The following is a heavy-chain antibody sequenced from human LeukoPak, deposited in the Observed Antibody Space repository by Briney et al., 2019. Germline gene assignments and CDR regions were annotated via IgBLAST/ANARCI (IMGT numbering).Heavy chain of an antibody. J-gene: IGHJ5*02. Sequence: PSETLSLTRAVYGGSFSGYYWSWIRQPPGKGLEWIGEINHSGSTNYNPSLKSRVTISVDTSKNQFSLKLNSVTAADTAVYYCARSMIVVVRRSGWFDPWGQGTLVTVSS. CDR3: ARSMIVVVRRSGWFDP. V-gene: IGHV4-34*01. D-gene: IGHD3-22*01. CDR1: GGSFSGYY. CDR2: INHSGST.